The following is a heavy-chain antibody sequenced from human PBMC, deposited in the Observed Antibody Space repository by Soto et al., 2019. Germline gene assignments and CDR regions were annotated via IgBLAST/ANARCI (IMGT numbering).Heavy chain of an antibody. CDR1: GFSLSTSGVG. CDR3: AHRRLPPDYGDYTNFDY. V-gene: IGHV2-5*02. J-gene: IGHJ4*02. D-gene: IGHD4-17*01. CDR2: IYWDDDK. Sequence: QITLKESGPTLVKPTQTLTLTCTFSGFSLSTSGVGVGWIRQPPGKALEWLALIYWDDDKRYSPSLKSRLTITKDTSKNQVVLTMTNMDPVDTATYYCAHRRLPPDYGDYTNFDYWGQGTLVTVSS.